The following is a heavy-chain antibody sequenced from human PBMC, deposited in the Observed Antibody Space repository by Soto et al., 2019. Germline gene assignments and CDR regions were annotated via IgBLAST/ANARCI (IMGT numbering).Heavy chain of an antibody. CDR1: GGSFSGYY. J-gene: IGHJ4*02. V-gene: IGHV4-34*01. CDR2: INHSGST. D-gene: IGHD4-17*01. Sequence: SETLSLTCAVYGGSFSGYYWSWIRQPPGKGLEWIGEINHSGSTNYNPSLKSRVTISVDTSKNQFSLKLSSVTAADTAVYYCARVPYGDYYFDYWGQGTLVTVSS. CDR3: ARVPYGDYYFDY.